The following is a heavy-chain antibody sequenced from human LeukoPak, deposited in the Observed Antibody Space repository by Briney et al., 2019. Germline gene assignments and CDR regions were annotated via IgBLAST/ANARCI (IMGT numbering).Heavy chain of an antibody. CDR1: GFALSSYP. D-gene: IGHD6-19*01. V-gene: IGHV3-48*02. J-gene: IGHJ4*02. CDR2: ISSSSGTI. Sequence: PGGSLRLSCSASGFALSSYPVSWVRQAPGKGLEWVSYISSSSGTIYYADSVKGRFTISRDNAKNSLYLQMNSLRDEDTAVYYCARDPYNSGSFDYWGQGTLVTVPS. CDR3: ARDPYNSGSFDY.